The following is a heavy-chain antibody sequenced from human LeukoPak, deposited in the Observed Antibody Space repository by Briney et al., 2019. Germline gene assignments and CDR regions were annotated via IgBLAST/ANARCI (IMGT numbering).Heavy chain of an antibody. CDR3: ATWRTAKTGFDY. Sequence: SETLSLTCTVSDGSMSNTNYYWAWIRQPPGKGLEWIGNIYNSGSTYYNPPLKSRVTISVDTSKNQFSLRLSSVTAADTAVYYCATWRTAKTGFDYWGQGTLVTVSS. D-gene: IGHD5-18*01. V-gene: IGHV4-39*01. CDR2: IYNSGST. J-gene: IGHJ4*02. CDR1: DGSMSNTNYY.